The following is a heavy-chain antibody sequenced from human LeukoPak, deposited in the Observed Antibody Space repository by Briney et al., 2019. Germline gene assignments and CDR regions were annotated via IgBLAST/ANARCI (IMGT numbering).Heavy chain of an antibody. CDR3: ARVRSLNDAFDI. CDR1: GFTFSSYS. D-gene: IGHD3-16*02. J-gene: IGHJ3*02. V-gene: IGHV3-48*04. CDR2: ISSSSSTI. Sequence: GGSLRLSCAASGFTFSSYSMNWVRQAPGKGLEWVSYISSSSSTIYYADSVKGRFTISRDNAKNSLYLQMNSLRAEGTAVYYCARVRSLNDAFDIWGQGTMVTVSS.